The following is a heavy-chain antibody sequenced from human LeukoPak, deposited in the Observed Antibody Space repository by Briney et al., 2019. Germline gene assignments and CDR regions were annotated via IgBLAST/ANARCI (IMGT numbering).Heavy chain of an antibody. CDR1: GFTFSDYA. CDR3: STLFYN. J-gene: IGHJ4*02. V-gene: IGHV3-30-3*01. Sequence: GRSLRLSCAVSGFTFSDYAMHWVRQAPGRGLEWVAVISNDGNNKYYTDSVKGRFTISSDNSKNTLFLQMNSLTAEDTAVYYCSTLFYNWGQGTLVTVSS. CDR2: ISNDGNNK.